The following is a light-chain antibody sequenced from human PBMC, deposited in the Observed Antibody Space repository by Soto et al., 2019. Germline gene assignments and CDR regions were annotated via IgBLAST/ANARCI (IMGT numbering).Light chain of an antibody. J-gene: IGKJ2*01. V-gene: IGKV1-5*03. CDR2: KAS. Sequence: DIQMTQSPSTLSASVGDRVTITCRASQRINPWVAWYQQKPGKALKFLIYKASSLESGVPPRFSGSGSGTEFTLTISSLQPDDFATYHCQQYNSYPYTFGQGTKLEIK. CDR3: QQYNSYPYT. CDR1: QRINPW.